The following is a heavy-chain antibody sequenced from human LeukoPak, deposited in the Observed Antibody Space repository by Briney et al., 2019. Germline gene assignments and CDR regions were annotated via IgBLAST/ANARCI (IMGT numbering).Heavy chain of an antibody. CDR2: ISGSGGST. V-gene: IGHV3-23*01. CDR1: GFTFSSYA. J-gene: IGHJ4*02. Sequence: GGSLRLSCAASGFTFSSYAMSWVRQAPGKGLEWVSAISGSGGSTYYADSVKGRFTVSRDNSKNTLYLQMNSLRAEDTTVYYCAKASGQAGYCSSTSCHYTFDYWGQGTLVTVSS. D-gene: IGHD2-2*01. CDR3: AKASGQAGYCSSTSCHYTFDY.